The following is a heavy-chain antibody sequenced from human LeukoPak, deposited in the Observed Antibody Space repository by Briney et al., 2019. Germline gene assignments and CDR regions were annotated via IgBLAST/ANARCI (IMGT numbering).Heavy chain of an antibody. Sequence: SETLSLTCAVYGGSFSAYYWSWIRQPPGRGLEWIGEINHSGSTNYNPSLQSRVTISEDTSKNQFSLKVSSVTAADTAVYFCARGNACTRTSCYRNNYNYYMDVWGKGTTVTVSS. J-gene: IGHJ6*03. D-gene: IGHD2-2*02. CDR1: GGSFSAYY. CDR2: INHSGST. V-gene: IGHV4-34*01. CDR3: ARGNACTRTSCYRNNYNYYMDV.